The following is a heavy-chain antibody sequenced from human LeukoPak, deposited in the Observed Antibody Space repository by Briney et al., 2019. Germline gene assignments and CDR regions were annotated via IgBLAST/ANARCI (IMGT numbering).Heavy chain of an antibody. V-gene: IGHV3-7*01. Sequence: GGSLRLSCAASGFTFSSYWMSWVRQAPGKGLEWVANIKQDGSEKYYVDSVKGRFTISRDNAKNSLYLQMKRLRAEDTAVYYCASIPRGMRDYWGQGTLVTVSS. CDR1: GFTFSSYW. J-gene: IGHJ4*02. CDR2: IKQDGSEK. CDR3: ASIPRGMRDY.